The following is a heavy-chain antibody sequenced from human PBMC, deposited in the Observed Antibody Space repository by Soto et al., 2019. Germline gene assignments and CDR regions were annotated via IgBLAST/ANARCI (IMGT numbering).Heavy chain of an antibody. V-gene: IGHV3-11*01. CDR2: ISSSGSTI. D-gene: IGHD3-16*02. J-gene: IGHJ3*02. Sequence: SLRLSCAASGFTFSDYYMSWIRQAPGKGLEWVSYISSSGSTIYYADSVKGRFTISRDNAKNSLYLQMNSLRAEDTAVYYCARDWIGGVIVPEPFDIWGQGTMVTVSS. CDR1: GFTFSDYY. CDR3: ARDWIGGVIVPEPFDI.